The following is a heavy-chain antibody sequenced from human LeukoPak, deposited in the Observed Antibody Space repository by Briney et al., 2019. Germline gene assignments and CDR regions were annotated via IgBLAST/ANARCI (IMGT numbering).Heavy chain of an antibody. CDR1: GFIVSSNY. CDR2: IYSGGST. D-gene: IGHD6-13*01. J-gene: IGHJ5*02. Sequence: PGGSLRLSCAASGFIVSSNYMSWVRQAPGKGLEWVSVIYSGGSTYYADSVKGRFTISRDNSKNTLYLQMNSLRAEDTAVYYCASSSSWYGDNWFDPWGQGTLVTVSS. V-gene: IGHV3-53*01. CDR3: ASSSSWYGDNWFDP.